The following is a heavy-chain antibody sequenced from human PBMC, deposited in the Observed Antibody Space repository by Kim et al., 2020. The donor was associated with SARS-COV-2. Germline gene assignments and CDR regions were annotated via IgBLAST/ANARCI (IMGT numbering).Heavy chain of an antibody. J-gene: IGHJ4*02. CDR3: AKNYFDSRGHWYFDL. Sequence: ASVKGRFTISRDGSKNSLYLQMNSLKTEDTAVYYCAKNYFDSRGHWYFDLWGQGTLVTVSS. D-gene: IGHD3-22*01. V-gene: IGHV3-72*01.